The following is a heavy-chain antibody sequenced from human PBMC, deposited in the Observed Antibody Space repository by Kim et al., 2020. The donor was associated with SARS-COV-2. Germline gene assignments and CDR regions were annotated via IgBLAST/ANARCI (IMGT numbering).Heavy chain of an antibody. D-gene: IGHD1-7*01. Sequence: YAESGKGRFTIPRDNSKNALYLQMNSLRAEDTAVYYCARGGGSWNYWFDPWGQGTLVTVSS. CDR3: ARGGGSWNYWFDP. V-gene: IGHV3-33*01. J-gene: IGHJ5*02.